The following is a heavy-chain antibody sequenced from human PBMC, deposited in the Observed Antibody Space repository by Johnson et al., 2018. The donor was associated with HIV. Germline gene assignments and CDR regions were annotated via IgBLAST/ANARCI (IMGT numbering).Heavy chain of an antibody. D-gene: IGHD3-3*01. V-gene: IGHV3-33*01. CDR3: ARPMGTYYNFWSGSNAFDI. Sequence: LVESGGGVVQPGRSLRLSCAASGFTFRSYGMHWVRQAPGKGLAWVAMIWYDGSTKFYADSVKGRFTISIDNSKNTLFLQMNSLRAEDTAVYYCARPMGTYYNFWSGSNAFDIWGQGTMVTVSS. CDR2: IWYDGSTK. CDR1: GFTFRSYG. J-gene: IGHJ3*02.